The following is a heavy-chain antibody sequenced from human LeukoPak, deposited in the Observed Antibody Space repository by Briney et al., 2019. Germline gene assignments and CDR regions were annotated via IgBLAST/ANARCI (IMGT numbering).Heavy chain of an antibody. J-gene: IGHJ4*02. CDR2: ISGSGGST. CDR1: GFAFSSYW. V-gene: IGHV3-23*01. Sequence: GGSLRLSCAASGFAFSSYWMSWVRQAPGKGLEWVSAISGSGGSTYYADSVKGRFTISRDNSKNTLYLQMNSLRAEDTAVYYCAKDRRGIAVAGTSDYWGQGTLVTVSS. D-gene: IGHD6-19*01. CDR3: AKDRRGIAVAGTSDY.